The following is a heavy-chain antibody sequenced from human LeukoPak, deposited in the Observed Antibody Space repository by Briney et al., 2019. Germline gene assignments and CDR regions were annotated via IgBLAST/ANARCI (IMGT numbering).Heavy chain of an antibody. CDR3: VKSSSMVPAATMDY. V-gene: IGHV3-23*01. J-gene: IGHJ4*02. CDR1: GFTFSIYA. D-gene: IGHD2-2*01. CDR2: ISGSGGST. Sequence: GGSLRLSCAASGFTFSIYAMNWVRQAPGKGLEWVSAISGSGGSTYYADSVKGRFTISRDNSKNTLYLQMSSLRAEDTAVYYCVKSSSMVPAATMDYWGQGTLVTVSS.